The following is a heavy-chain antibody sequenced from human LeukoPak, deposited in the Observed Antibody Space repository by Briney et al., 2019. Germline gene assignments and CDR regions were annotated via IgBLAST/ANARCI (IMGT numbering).Heavy chain of an antibody. CDR3: ATEGATTKRDYYYGMDV. Sequence: ASVKVSCKVSGYTLTELSMHWVRQAPGKGLEWMGGFDPEDGETIYAQKFQGRVTMTEDTSTDTAHMELSSLRSGDTAVCYCATEGATTKRDYYYGMDVWGQGTTVTVSS. V-gene: IGHV1-24*01. CDR2: FDPEDGET. CDR1: GYTLTELS. D-gene: IGHD1-26*01. J-gene: IGHJ6*02.